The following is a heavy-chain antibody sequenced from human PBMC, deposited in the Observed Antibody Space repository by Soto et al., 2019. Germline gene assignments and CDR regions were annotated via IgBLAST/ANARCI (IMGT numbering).Heavy chain of an antibody. CDR2: ITGSGGST. V-gene: IGHV3-23*01. CDR1: GFTFSTYA. J-gene: IGHJ4*02. D-gene: IGHD4-17*01. CDR3: AKDRYGDYGGIDY. Sequence: EVQVLESGGGLVQPGGSLRLSCAASGFTFSTYAMIWVRQAPGKGLEWVSVITGSGGSTYYADSVKGRFTISRDTSKNTLFLQINSLRAEDTAVYYCAKDRYGDYGGIDYWGQGTMVTVSS.